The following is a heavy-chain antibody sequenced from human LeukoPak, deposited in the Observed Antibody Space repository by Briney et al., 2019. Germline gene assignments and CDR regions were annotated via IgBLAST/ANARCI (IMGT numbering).Heavy chain of an antibody. D-gene: IGHD3-16*02. Sequence: SLRLSCAASGFTFDDYAMHWVRQAPGKGLEWVSGISWNSGSIGYADSVKGRFTISRDNAKNSLYLQMNSLRAEDTALYYCAKDGGGDYVWGSYRSTRAFDIWGQGTMVTVSS. V-gene: IGHV3-9*01. CDR3: AKDGGGDYVWGSYRSTRAFDI. CDR1: GFTFDDYA. CDR2: ISWNSGSI. J-gene: IGHJ3*02.